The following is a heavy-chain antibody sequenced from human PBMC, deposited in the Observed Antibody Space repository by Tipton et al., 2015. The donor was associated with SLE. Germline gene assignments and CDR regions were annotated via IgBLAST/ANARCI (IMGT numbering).Heavy chain of an antibody. CDR3: ARGSVKFDY. D-gene: IGHD4-23*01. CDR2: IYYSGFT. Sequence: LRLSCTVSGGSMSSNYWSWIRQPPGKRLEWIGYIYYSGFTDYNPSLKSRVTISVDSSKSQFSLKLISVTAADTAVYYCARGSVKFDYWGQGTLVTVSS. V-gene: IGHV4-59*01. J-gene: IGHJ4*02. CDR1: GGSMSSNY.